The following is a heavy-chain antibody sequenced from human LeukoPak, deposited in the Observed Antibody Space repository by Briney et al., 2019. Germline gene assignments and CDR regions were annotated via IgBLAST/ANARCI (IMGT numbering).Heavy chain of an antibody. CDR2: ISSSGSTI. Sequence: GGSLRLSCAASGFTFNNYAMSWIRQAPGKGLEWVSYISSSGSTIYYADSVKGRFTISRDNAKNSLYLQMNSLRAEDTAVYYCARDRNYYDSSGYHRVDYWGQGTLVTVSS. CDR1: GFTFNNYA. J-gene: IGHJ4*02. D-gene: IGHD3-22*01. CDR3: ARDRNYYDSSGYHRVDY. V-gene: IGHV3-11*04.